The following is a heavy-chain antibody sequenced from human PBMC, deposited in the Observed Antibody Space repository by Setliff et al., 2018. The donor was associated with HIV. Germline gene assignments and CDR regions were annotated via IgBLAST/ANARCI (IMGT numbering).Heavy chain of an antibody. Sequence: SVKVSCKASGFTFTNSAVQWVRQARGQRLEWIGWIVVGSGNTNYAQKFQERVTITRDMSTSRAYMELSGLRTEDPAVYYCAADPQTGTTSYDAFDIWGQGTVVTVSS. D-gene: IGHD1-7*01. V-gene: IGHV1-58*01. CDR1: GFTFTNSA. CDR2: IVVGSGNT. CDR3: AADPQTGTTSYDAFDI. J-gene: IGHJ3*02.